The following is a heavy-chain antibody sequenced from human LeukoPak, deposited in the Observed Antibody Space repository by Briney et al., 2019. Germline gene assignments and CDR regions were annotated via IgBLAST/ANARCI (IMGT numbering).Heavy chain of an antibody. CDR1: GFTFSSYG. J-gene: IGHJ4*02. CDR2: IWYDGSNK. CDR3: AKAHCSSTSCYRYFDY. Sequence: GGSLRLSCAASGFTFSSYGMHWVRQAPGKGLEWVAVIWYDGSNKYYADSVKGRFTISRDNSNNTLYLQMNSLRAEDTAVYYCAKAHCSSTSCYRYFDYWGQGTLVTVSS. V-gene: IGHV3-33*06. D-gene: IGHD2-2*01.